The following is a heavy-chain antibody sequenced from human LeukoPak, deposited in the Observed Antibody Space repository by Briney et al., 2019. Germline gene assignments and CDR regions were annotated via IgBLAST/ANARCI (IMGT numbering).Heavy chain of an antibody. V-gene: IGHV3-74*01. CDR2: INSDGSST. CDR3: AREVVAAREYFYGMDV. D-gene: IGHD2-15*01. CDR1: GFTFRIFW. J-gene: IGHJ6*02. Sequence: GGSLRLSCATSGFTFRIFWMHWVRQVPGKGLVWVSRINSDGSSTSYADSVKGRFTISRDNAKNSLYLQMTSLRAEDTALYHCAREVVAAREYFYGMDVWGQGTTVTVSS.